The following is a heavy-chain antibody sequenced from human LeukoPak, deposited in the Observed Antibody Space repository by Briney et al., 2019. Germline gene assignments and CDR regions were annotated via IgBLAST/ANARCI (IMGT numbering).Heavy chain of an antibody. Sequence: ASVKVSCKASGYTFTSYYMHWVRQAPGQGLEWMGWINLNSGGTNYAQKFQGRVTMTRDTSISTAYMELSRLRSDDTAVYYCARDKDDSSGYYYNWFDPWGQGTLVTVSS. V-gene: IGHV1-2*02. CDR3: ARDKDDSSGYYYNWFDP. D-gene: IGHD3-22*01. CDR2: INLNSGGT. CDR1: GYTFTSYY. J-gene: IGHJ5*02.